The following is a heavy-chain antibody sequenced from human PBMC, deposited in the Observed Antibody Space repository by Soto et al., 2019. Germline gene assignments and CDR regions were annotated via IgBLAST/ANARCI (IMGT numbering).Heavy chain of an antibody. V-gene: IGHV3-23*01. J-gene: IGHJ4*02. CDR1: GFIFTDYA. D-gene: IGHD5-12*01. CDR2: INSGGRT. Sequence: EAQLLESGGGFVQPGGCLRLSCATSGFIFTDYAMTWFRQAPGKGLEWVSTINSGGRTYYADSVKGRFTISRDNSKNTLYLQMNSLRADDTAIYYCAKGYIGDRGYDFFDYWGQGLLVTVSS. CDR3: AKGYIGDRGYDFFDY.